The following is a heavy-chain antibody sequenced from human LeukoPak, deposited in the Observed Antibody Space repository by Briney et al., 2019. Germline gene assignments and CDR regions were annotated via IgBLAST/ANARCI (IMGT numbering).Heavy chain of an antibody. CDR1: GYPYTGYG. CDR3: ARRPGYDRRLSSLDL. CDR2: ISGYNGDT. D-gene: IGHD5-12*01. Sequence: GAPVKVSCKTFGYPYTGYGLSWVRPAPGQGLEWIAWISGYNGDTRYAQKFQGRVTLTIDTPTTTAYMELRSLTSDDTAIYYCARRPGYDRRLSSLDLWGQGTLVTVSS. J-gene: IGHJ5*02. V-gene: IGHV1-18*01.